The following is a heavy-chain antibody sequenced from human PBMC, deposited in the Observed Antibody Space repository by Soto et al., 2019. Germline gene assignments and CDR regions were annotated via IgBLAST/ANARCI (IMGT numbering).Heavy chain of an antibody. J-gene: IGHJ4*02. D-gene: IGHD2-15*01. V-gene: IGHV4-61*01. CDR3: ARDVYCSGGSCYLDY. CDR2: IYYSGSN. CDR1: GVSVSSRSHY. Sequence: QVHLQESGPGLVRPSETLSLTCTVSGVSVSSRSHYWSWIRQPPGKGLEWIGYIYYSGSNTYNPSLRGRVTISVDTSKNQFSLNLSSVTAADTALYYCARDVYCSGGSCYLDYWGQGTLVTVPS.